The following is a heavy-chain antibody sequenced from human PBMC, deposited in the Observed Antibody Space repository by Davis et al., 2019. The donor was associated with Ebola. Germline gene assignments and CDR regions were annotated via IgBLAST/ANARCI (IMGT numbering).Heavy chain of an antibody. D-gene: IGHD1-1*01. CDR2: IYSGGSI. CDR3: ARGSENWNYVDY. Sequence: GESLKISCAASGFTFSSYGMNWVRQAPGKGLEWVSGIYSGGSIYCADSVKGRFTISRDNSKNTLFLQMNTLRAEDAAVYYCARGSENWNYVDYWGQGTLVTVSS. V-gene: IGHV3-53*01. J-gene: IGHJ4*02. CDR1: GFTFSSYG.